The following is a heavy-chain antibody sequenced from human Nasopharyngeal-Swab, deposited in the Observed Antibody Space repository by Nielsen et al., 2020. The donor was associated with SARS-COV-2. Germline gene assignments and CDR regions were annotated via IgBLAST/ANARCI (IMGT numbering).Heavy chain of an antibody. CDR3: ATLSGYSSSWYYFDY. J-gene: IGHJ4*02. D-gene: IGHD6-13*01. CDR2: ISAYNGNT. V-gene: IGHV1-18*01. Sequence: ASVKVSCKASGYTFTSYGISWVRQAPGQGLEWMGWISAYNGNTNYAQKLQGRVTMTTDTSTSTAYMELRSLRSEDTAVYYCATLSGYSSSWYYFDYWGQGTLVTVSS. CDR1: GYTFTSYG.